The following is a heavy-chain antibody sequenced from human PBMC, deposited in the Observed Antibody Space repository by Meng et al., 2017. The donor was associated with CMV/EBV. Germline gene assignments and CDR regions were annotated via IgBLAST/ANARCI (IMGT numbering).Heavy chain of an antibody. CDR2: IKQDGSEK. J-gene: IGHJ4*02. D-gene: IGHD3-22*01. CDR1: GFTFSSYW. Sequence: GESLKISCAASGFTFSSYWMSWVRQAPGKGLEWVANIKQDGSEKYYVDSVKGRFTISRDNAKNSLYLQMNSLRAEDTAVYYCARDPNLLAYYYDRSGWYWGQGTLVTVSS. CDR3: ARDPNLLAYYYDRSGWY. V-gene: IGHV3-7*01.